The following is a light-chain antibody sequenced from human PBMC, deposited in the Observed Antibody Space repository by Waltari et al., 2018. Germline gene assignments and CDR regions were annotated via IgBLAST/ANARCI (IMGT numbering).Light chain of an antibody. V-gene: IGKV4-1*01. J-gene: IGKJ3*01. Sequence: TINCKSSQSVLYSSNNKNYLAWYQQKAGQPPKVLIYWASTRESGVPDRFSGSGSGTDFTLTISSLQAEDVALYYCQQYYNTPFTFGPGTKVDIK. CDR3: QQYYNTPFT. CDR2: WAS. CDR1: QSVLYSSNNKNY.